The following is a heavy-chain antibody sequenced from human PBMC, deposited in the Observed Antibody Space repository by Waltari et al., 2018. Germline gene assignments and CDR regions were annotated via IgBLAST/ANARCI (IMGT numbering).Heavy chain of an antibody. CDR3: ASLLTGD. J-gene: IGHJ4*02. D-gene: IGHD3-9*01. Sequence: QLQVQESGPGLVKPSETLSLTCTVSGGAITTTNYYWGWIRQPPGQGLEWIGSIYYNGNTYYNPSLKSRVTISADTSKNQFSLNLNSVTAADTAVYYCASLLTGDWGQGVLVTVSS. CDR2: IYYNGNT. CDR1: GGAITTTNYY. V-gene: IGHV4-39*01.